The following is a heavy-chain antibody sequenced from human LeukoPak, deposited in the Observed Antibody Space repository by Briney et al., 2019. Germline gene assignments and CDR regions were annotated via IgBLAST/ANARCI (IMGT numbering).Heavy chain of an antibody. D-gene: IGHD3-3*01. CDR1: GFTFDDYA. CDR3: AKDSYYDFWGLAATGATYYGMDV. J-gene: IGHJ6*02. CDR2: ISWNSGSI. V-gene: IGHV3-9*01. Sequence: GGSLRLSCAASGFTFDDYAMHWVRQAPGKGLEWVSGISWNSGSIGYADSVKGRFTISRDNAKNSLYLQMNSLRAEDTALYYCAKDSYYDFWGLAATGATYYGMDVWGQGTTVTVSS.